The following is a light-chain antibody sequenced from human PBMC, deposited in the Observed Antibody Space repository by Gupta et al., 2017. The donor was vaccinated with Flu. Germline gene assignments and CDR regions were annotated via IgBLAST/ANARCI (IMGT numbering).Light chain of an antibody. CDR3: QQDDYGPQT. J-gene: IGKJ1*01. V-gene: IGKV3-15*01. Sequence: EIVLTQSPATLSVSPGERATLSCRASQSVSSNLAWYQQKPGQAPRLLIYGASTRATGIPARFSGSGSGTDFTLTISSLESEDVAVYYCQQDDYGPQTFGQGTKVEIK. CDR1: QSVSSN. CDR2: GAS.